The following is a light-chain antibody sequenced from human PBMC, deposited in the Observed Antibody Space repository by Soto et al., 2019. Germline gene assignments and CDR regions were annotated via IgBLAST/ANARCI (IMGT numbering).Light chain of an antibody. CDR1: QSISSW. CDR3: QQYKDWPLT. J-gene: IGKJ1*01. V-gene: IGKV1-5*03. CDR2: KAS. Sequence: DIQMTQSPSTLSASVGDRVTITCRASQSISSWLAWYQQKPGKAPKLLIYKASSLESGVPSRFSGSGSGTEFTLTISSLQPDDFATYYCQQYKDWPLTFGQGTKLEIK.